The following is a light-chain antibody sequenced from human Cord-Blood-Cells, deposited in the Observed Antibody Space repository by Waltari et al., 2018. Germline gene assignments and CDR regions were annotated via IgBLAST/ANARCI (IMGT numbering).Light chain of an antibody. J-gene: IGKJ4*01. Sequence: EIVMTQSPATLSVSPGERATLSCRASQSDSSNLAWYQQKPGQAPRLLIYGASTRATGIPARFSGSGSGTEFTLTISSLQSEDFAVYYCQQYNNWRRTFGGGTKVEIK. V-gene: IGKV3-15*01. CDR3: QQYNNWRRT. CDR1: QSDSSN. CDR2: GAS.